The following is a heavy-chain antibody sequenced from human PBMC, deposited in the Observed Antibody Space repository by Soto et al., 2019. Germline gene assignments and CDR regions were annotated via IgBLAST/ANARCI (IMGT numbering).Heavy chain of an antibody. CDR3: ARDRITMVRGVYYYYYGMDV. D-gene: IGHD3-10*01. Sequence: QVQLVQSGAEVKKPGSSVKVSCKASGGTFSSYAISWVRQAPGQGLEWMGGIIPIFGTANYAQKFQGRVTITADKSTSTAYRELSSLRSEDTAVYYCARDRITMVRGVYYYYYGMDVWGQGTTVTVSS. J-gene: IGHJ6*02. CDR1: GGTFSSYA. CDR2: IIPIFGTA. V-gene: IGHV1-69*06.